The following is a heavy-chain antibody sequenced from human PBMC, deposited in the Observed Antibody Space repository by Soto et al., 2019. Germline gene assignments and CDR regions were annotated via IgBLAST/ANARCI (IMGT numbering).Heavy chain of an antibody. J-gene: IGHJ4*02. CDR1: GFSFSSYA. CDR3: AKDRYCSSTSCYMAFDY. Sequence: PGGSLRLSCAASGFSFSSYAISWVRQAPGKGLQWVSTISGSGGSTYYADSVKGRFTVSRDSSRNTLYLQMNSLRAEDTAVYYYAKDRYCSSTSCYMAFDYWGQGTLVTVSS. CDR2: ISGSGGST. D-gene: IGHD2-2*02. V-gene: IGHV3-23*01.